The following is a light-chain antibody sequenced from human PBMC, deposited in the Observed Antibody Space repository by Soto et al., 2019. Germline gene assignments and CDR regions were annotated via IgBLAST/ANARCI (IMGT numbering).Light chain of an antibody. J-gene: IGKJ5*01. CDR3: QQSYTTLSFT. V-gene: IGKV1-39*01. CDR1: ESISRH. Sequence: DIQMTQSPSSLSASVGDRVTITCRASESISRHLNWYQQKAGKAPKLLIYAASSLQTGVPSRFRGGGSGTDFTLIITNLQPEDFATYDCQQSYTTLSFTFGQGTRLEIK. CDR2: AAS.